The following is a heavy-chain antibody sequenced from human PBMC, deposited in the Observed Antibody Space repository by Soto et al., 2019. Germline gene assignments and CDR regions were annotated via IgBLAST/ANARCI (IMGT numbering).Heavy chain of an antibody. CDR3: ARGMRRPPYYYYGMDV. V-gene: IGHV4-31*03. J-gene: IGHJ6*02. D-gene: IGHD2-8*01. CDR2: IYYSGST. Sequence: QVQLQESGPGLVKPSQTLSLTCTVSGGSISSGGYYWSWIRQHPGKGLEWIGYIYYSGSTYYNPSLKSRVTISVDTSKNQFSLKLSSVTAADTAVHYCARGMRRPPYYYYGMDVWGQGTTVTVSS. CDR1: GGSISSGGYY.